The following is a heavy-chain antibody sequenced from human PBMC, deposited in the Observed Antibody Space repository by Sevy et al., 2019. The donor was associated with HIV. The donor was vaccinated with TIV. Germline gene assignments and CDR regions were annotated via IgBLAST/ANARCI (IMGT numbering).Heavy chain of an antibody. CDR2: MSYNGNKK. J-gene: IGHJ6*02. CDR1: GFSFSRSP. CDR3: AREGVLIGGVIVSYGVDV. Sequence: GGSLRLSCAASGFSFSRSPMHWVRQAPGKGLEWVAVMSYNGNKKYNGDSVKGRFTISRDDSKNTLYLQMNSLRAEDTAVYYCAREGVLIGGVIVSYGVDVWGQGTTVTVSS. D-gene: IGHD3-16*02. V-gene: IGHV3-30*04.